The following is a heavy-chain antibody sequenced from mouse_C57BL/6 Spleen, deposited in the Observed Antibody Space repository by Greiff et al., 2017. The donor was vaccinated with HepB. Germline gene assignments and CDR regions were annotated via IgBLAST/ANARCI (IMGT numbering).Heavy chain of an antibody. CDR1: GFTFSDAW. J-gene: IGHJ3*01. CDR3: TPFTAQATAFAY. D-gene: IGHD3-2*02. CDR2: IRNKANNHAT. Sequence: EVKLMESGGGLVQPGGSMKLSCAASGFTFSDAWMDWVRQSPEKGLEWVAEIRNKANNHATYYAESVKGRFTISRDDSKSSVYLQMNSLRAEDTGIYYGTPFTAQATAFAYWGQGTLVTVSA. V-gene: IGHV6-6*01.